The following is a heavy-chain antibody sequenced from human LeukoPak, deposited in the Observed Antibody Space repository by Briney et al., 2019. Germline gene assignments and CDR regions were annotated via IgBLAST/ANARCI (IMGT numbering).Heavy chain of an antibody. CDR3: AKDVGITGTTSFDY. CDR1: GFTFDDYA. D-gene: IGHD1-7*01. CDR2: ISWDGGST. Sequence: GGSLRLSCAASGFTFDDYAMHWVRQAPGKGLEWVPLISWDGGSTYYADSVKGRFTISRDNSKNSLYLQMSSLRAEDTALYYCAKDVGITGTTSFDYWGQGTLVTVSS. V-gene: IGHV3-43D*03. J-gene: IGHJ4*02.